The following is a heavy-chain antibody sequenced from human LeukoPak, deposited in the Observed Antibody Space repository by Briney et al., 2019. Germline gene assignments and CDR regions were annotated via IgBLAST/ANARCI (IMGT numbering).Heavy chain of an antibody. Sequence: GASVKVSCKASGYTLTSYYLHWVRQAPGQGLEWMAIINPSGGSTSHAQKFQGRVTMTRDTSTSTVYMELSSLRSEDTAVYYCARDSLKDDYSHFDYWGQGTLVTVSS. CDR1: GYTLTSYY. CDR2: INPSGGST. CDR3: ARDSLKDDYSHFDY. D-gene: IGHD4-11*01. V-gene: IGHV1-46*01. J-gene: IGHJ4*02.